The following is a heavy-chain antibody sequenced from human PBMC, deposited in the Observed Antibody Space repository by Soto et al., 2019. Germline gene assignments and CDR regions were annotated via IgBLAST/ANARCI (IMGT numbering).Heavy chain of an antibody. V-gene: IGHV3-48*03. CDR2: INDNSRGI. CDR3: AKDLTGYAMDV. D-gene: IGHD2-2*01. Sequence: EVQLVESGGGLVHPGGSLRLSCAASGFSFSTSQMDWVRQPPGKGLEWVSYINDNSRGIYYAHSVKGRFTISRDNARNSLFLQMISLRDEDTAVYYCAKDLTGYAMDVWGQGTTVTVSS. J-gene: IGHJ6*02. CDR1: GFSFSTSQ.